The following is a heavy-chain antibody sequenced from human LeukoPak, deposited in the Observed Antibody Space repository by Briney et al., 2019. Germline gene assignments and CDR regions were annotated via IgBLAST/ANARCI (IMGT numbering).Heavy chain of an antibody. D-gene: IGHD3-3*01. CDR1: GFTFSNAW. CDR3: TTHRRPYYDFWSGSSGWFDP. CDR2: IKSKTDGGTT. J-gene: IGHJ5*02. Sequence: GGSLRLSCAASGFTFSNAWMSWVRQAPGKGLEWVGRIKSKTDGGTTDYAAPVKGRFTISRDDSKNTLYLQMNSLKPEDTAVYYCTTHRRPYYDFWSGSSGWFDPWGQGTLVTVSS. V-gene: IGHV3-15*01.